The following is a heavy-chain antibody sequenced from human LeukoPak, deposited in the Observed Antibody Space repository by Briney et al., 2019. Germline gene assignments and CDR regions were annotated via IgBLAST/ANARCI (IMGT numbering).Heavy chain of an antibody. CDR2: IIPIFGTA. D-gene: IGHD3-10*01. Sequence: SVKVSCKASGGTFSSYAISWVRQAPGQGLERMGGIIPIFGTANYAQKFQGRVTITADESTSTAYTELSSLRSEDTAVYYCARAGGSGSYGDYWGQGTLVTVSS. J-gene: IGHJ4*02. CDR1: GGTFSSYA. CDR3: ARAGGSGSYGDY. V-gene: IGHV1-69*01.